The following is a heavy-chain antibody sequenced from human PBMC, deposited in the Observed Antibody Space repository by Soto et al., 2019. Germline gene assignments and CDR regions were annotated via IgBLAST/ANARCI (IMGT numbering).Heavy chain of an antibody. CDR1: GGSIGSSNW. J-gene: IGHJ6*02. Sequence: SETLSLTCAVSGGSIGSSNWWSWVRQPPGKGLEWIGEIYHSGSTNYNPSLKSRVTISVDKSKNQFSLKLSSVTAADTAVYYCANLGYCSGGSCRYYYYGMDVWGQGTTVTVSS. CDR3: ANLGYCSGGSCRYYYYGMDV. D-gene: IGHD2-15*01. V-gene: IGHV4-4*02. CDR2: IYHSGST.